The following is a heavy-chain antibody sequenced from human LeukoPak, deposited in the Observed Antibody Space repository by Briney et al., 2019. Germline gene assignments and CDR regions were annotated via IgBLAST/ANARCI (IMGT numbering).Heavy chain of an antibody. CDR3: AKEIYGDPTGGRFQH. Sequence: GGSLRLSCAASGFTFSSYSMNWVRQAPGKGLEWVSVISGSGGSTYYADSVEGRFTVSRDNSKNTLYLQMNSLRAEDTAVFYCAKEIYGDPTGGRFQHWGQGTLSPSPQ. CDR2: ISGSGGST. V-gene: IGHV3-23*01. D-gene: IGHD4-17*01. CDR1: GFTFSSYS. J-gene: IGHJ1*01.